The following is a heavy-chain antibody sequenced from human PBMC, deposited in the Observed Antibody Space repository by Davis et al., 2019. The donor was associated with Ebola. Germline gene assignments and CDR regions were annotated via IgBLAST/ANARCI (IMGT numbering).Heavy chain of an antibody. Sequence: ASVKVSCKTSGYTFTSYGISWVRQAPGQGPEWMGWISAYNGDTKYAQKLQGRVTMTTDTSTSTAYMELRSLRSDDTAVYYCARRGPSLRRGSGTYYPWFDPWGQGTLVTVSS. CDR1: GYTFTSYG. CDR3: ARRGPSLRRGSGTYYPWFDP. V-gene: IGHV1-18*01. CDR2: ISAYNGDT. J-gene: IGHJ5*02. D-gene: IGHD3-10*01.